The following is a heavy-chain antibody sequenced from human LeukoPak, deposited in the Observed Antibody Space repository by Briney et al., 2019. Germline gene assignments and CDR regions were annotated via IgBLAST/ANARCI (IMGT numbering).Heavy chain of an antibody. CDR2: ISWNSGST. J-gene: IGHJ5*02. V-gene: IGHV3-9*01. CDR3: VRGNFGPAQWFDP. Sequence: GGSLRLSCAASGFTFDDYAMHWVRQVPGKGLEWVSGISWNSGSTGYAGSVKGRFTLSRDNTKNSLYLQMNSLTPDDTALYYCVRGNFGPAQWFDPWGQGTLVTVSS. D-gene: IGHD3/OR15-3a*01. CDR1: GFTFDDYA.